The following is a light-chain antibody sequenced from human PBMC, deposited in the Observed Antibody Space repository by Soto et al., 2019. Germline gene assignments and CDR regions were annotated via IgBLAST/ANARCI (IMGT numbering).Light chain of an antibody. CDR3: QQSYTSPH. V-gene: IGKV1-39*01. Sequence: IQMTQSPSSLSASVVDRVTITCRASQSIASYLNWYQQRPGKAPKLLIHAASTLQSGVPSRFSGSESESGTDFTLTISSLQPEDFATYYCQQSYTSPHFGQGTKVDNK. CDR1: QSIASY. CDR2: AAS. J-gene: IGKJ2*01.